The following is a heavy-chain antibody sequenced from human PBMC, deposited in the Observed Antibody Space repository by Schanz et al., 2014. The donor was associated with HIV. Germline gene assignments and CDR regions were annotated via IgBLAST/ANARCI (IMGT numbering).Heavy chain of an antibody. D-gene: IGHD4-4*01. J-gene: IGHJ2*01. CDR2: FIPIFGTT. CDR3: ASQYSNYDSSRRYHWYFDL. V-gene: IGHV1-69*01. CDR1: GGTFSSYA. Sequence: QVQLVQSGAEVKKPGSSVKVSCTASGGTFSSYAISWVRQAPGQGLEWMGGFIPIFGTTNYAQKFQGRVTITADESTSTTYLELSSLRSEDTAVYYCASQYSNYDSSRRYHWYFDLWGRGTLVTVSS.